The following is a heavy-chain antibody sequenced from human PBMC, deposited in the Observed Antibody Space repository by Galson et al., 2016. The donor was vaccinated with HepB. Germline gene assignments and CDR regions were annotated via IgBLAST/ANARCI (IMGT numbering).Heavy chain of an antibody. J-gene: IGHJ4*02. Sequence: SLRLSCAASGFNFGIYWMSWVRQAPGKGLEWVANIKEDGTEKNYVDSVKGRFIVSRDNVKNSLYLQINSLSVEDTAVYFCARDTSTDYSSGCLDYWGQGTLISVSS. D-gene: IGHD6-19*01. CDR1: GFNFGIYW. CDR3: ARDTSTDYSSGCLDY. CDR2: IKEDGTEK. V-gene: IGHV3-7*03.